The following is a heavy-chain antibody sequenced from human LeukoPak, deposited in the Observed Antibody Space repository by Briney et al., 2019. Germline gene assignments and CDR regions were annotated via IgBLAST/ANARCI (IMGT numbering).Heavy chain of an antibody. CDR3: AKDLSITMIVVVITYFDY. CDR2: ISGSGGST. Sequence: SGGSLRLSCVVSEFTFSGTWMSWVRQAPGKGLEWVSAISGSGGSTYYADSVKGRFTISRDNSKNTLYLQMNSLRAEDTAVYYCAKDLSITMIVVVITYFDYWGQGTLVTVSS. CDR1: EFTFSGTW. D-gene: IGHD3-22*01. V-gene: IGHV3-23*01. J-gene: IGHJ4*02.